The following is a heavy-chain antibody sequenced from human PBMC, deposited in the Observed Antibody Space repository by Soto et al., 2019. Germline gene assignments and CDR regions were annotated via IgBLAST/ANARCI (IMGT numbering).Heavy chain of an antibody. D-gene: IGHD3-22*01. CDR3: VKDDGGYPSTAPH. CDR2: ISGSGDRT. J-gene: IGHJ4*02. V-gene: IGHV3-23*01. Sequence: EVQLLESGGGLVQPGGSLRLSCAASGITISNYPMSWVRQAPGKGLDWVSGISGSGDRTYYADSAKGRFTISKDISRNSMSRQLDSLGVEDTAVYFCVKDDGGYPSTAPHWGQRTLVTVAS. CDR1: GITISNYP.